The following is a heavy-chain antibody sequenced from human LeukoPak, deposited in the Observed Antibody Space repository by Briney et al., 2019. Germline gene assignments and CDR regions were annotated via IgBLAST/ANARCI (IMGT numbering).Heavy chain of an antibody. CDR2: ITNTGGRT. Sequence: GGSLRLSCAASGFTFSSYAMTWVRQAPGKGLEWVSTITNTGGRTFYADSVKGRLTISRDNSKNALYLHMNSLRADDTAIYYCAKTIYPGGTTVPPLHFDCWGQGTLVTVSS. CDR1: GFTFSSYA. CDR3: AKTIYPGGTTVPPLHFDC. D-gene: IGHD4-17*01. V-gene: IGHV3-23*01. J-gene: IGHJ4*02.